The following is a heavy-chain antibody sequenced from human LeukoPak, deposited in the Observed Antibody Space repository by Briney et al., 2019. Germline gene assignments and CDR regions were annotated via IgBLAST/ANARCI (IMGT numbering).Heavy chain of an antibody. Sequence: PSETLSLTCTVSGGSISSYYWSWIRQPPGKGLEWIGYIYYSGSTNYNPSLKSRVTISVDTSKNQFSLKLSSVTAADTAVYYCARLTRWLQSFDYWGQGTLVTVSS. V-gene: IGHV4-59*08. D-gene: IGHD5-24*01. CDR3: ARLTRWLQSFDY. CDR2: IYYSGST. CDR1: GGSISSYY. J-gene: IGHJ4*02.